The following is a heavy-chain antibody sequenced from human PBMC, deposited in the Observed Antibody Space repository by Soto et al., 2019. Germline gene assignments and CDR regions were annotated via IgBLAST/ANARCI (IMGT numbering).Heavy chain of an antibody. Sequence: GGPLRLSCATYGFTFSSYGVHWVRTALGKGLEWVAVMSYDGSNKYYADSVKGRFTISRDNSKNTLYLQMNSLRVGDTAVYYCAKGEIQLWPEDYYYGMDVWGQGT. CDR1: GFTFSSYG. CDR2: MSYDGSNK. V-gene: IGHV3-30*18. D-gene: IGHD5-18*01. CDR3: AKGEIQLWPEDYYYGMDV. J-gene: IGHJ6*02.